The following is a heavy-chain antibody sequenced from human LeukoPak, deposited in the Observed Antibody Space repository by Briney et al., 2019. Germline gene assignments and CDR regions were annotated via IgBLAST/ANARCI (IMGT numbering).Heavy chain of an antibody. Sequence: ASVTVSCTSSGYTFTIYGISWVRQAPGQGLEWMGWISAYNGNTNYAQKLQGRVTMTTDTSTSTAYMELRSLRSDDTAVYYCARGVSRYYYYGMDVWGQGTTVTVSS. V-gene: IGHV1-18*01. D-gene: IGHD2-21*01. CDR1: GYTFTIYG. CDR3: ARGVSRYYYYGMDV. J-gene: IGHJ6*02. CDR2: ISAYNGNT.